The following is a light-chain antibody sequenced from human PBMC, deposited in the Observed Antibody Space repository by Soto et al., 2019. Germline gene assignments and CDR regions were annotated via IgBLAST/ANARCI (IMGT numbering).Light chain of an antibody. V-gene: IGKV3-20*01. Sequence: EIVLTQSPGTLSLSPGERATLSCRASESFARTYLAWYQQKPGQAPRLLIHGASSRATGIPDRFSGSNSGTDFTLTISRLEPEDSAVYYCQQYGASPLTFGGGIKVEIK. J-gene: IGKJ4*01. CDR3: QQYGASPLT. CDR2: GAS. CDR1: ESFARTY.